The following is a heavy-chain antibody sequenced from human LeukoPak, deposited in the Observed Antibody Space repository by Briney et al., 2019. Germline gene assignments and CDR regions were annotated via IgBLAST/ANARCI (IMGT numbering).Heavy chain of an antibody. V-gene: IGHV3-23*01. CDR1: GFSFSTYA. CDR2: ISGDGGST. D-gene: IGHD3-10*01. Sequence: GGFLRLSCAASGFSFSTYAMSWVRQAPGKGLEWVSLISGDGGSTYADSVKGRFTLSRDNSKRMLYLQMNSLRAEDTAVYYCAKGFRGAATDAFHIWGQGTMVTVSS. J-gene: IGHJ3*02. CDR3: AKGFRGAATDAFHI.